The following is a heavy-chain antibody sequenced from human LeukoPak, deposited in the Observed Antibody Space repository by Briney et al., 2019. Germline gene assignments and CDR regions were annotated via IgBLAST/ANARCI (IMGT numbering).Heavy chain of an antibody. V-gene: IGHV4-59*08. D-gene: IGHD6-19*01. CDR2: IYYSGST. Sequence: SETLSLTCTVSGGSISSYYWSWIRQPPGKVLEWIGYIYYSGSTNYNPSLKSRVTISVDTSKNQFSLKLSSVTAADTAVYYCARQYSSGWYNGYYFDYWGQGTLVTVSS. J-gene: IGHJ4*02. CDR3: ARQYSSGWYNGYYFDY. CDR1: GGSISSYY.